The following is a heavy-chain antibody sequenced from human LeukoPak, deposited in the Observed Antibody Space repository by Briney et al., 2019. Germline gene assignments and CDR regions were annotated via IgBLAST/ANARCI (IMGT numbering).Heavy chain of an antibody. D-gene: IGHD1-1*01. Sequence: GGSLRLSCAASGFTFSSFAMHWVRQAPGKGLEWVAVISYDGNNKYFADSVKGRFTISRDNSKNTLYLQVNSLRTEDTAMYYSARGSGTRVAPYYFDHWGQGTLVTVSS. J-gene: IGHJ4*02. CDR1: GFTFSSFA. V-gene: IGHV3-30-3*01. CDR2: ISYDGNNK. CDR3: ARGSGTRVAPYYFDH.